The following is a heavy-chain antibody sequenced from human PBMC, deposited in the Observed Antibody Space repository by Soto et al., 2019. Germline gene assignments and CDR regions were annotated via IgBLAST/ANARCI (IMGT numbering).Heavy chain of an antibody. V-gene: IGHV3-7*01. CDR3: ARPLAAPGGVGYFDS. CDR2: IKPDGSAK. CDR1: GFTFGDSW. J-gene: IGHJ4*02. Sequence: EVQLVESGGGLVQPGGSLRLSCAASGFTFGDSWMTWVRQAPRKGLEWVANIKPDGSAKYYVDSVKGRFTISRDNVQNSLYLQMNGLRAEDTAVYYCARPLAAPGGVGYFDSWGQGTLVTVSS. D-gene: IGHD6-13*01.